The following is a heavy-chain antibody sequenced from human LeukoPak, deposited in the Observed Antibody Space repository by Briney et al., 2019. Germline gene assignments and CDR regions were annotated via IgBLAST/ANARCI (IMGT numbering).Heavy chain of an antibody. CDR1: GQSISTYW. CDR3: ACRKYYSTWSDP. CDR2: IYPSDSTT. Sequence: GESLKISCKTSGQSISTYWIGWVRQMPGKGLEWMGIIYPSDSTTLYSPSFQGQVTISADKSINTAYLQWSSLKASDTAIYYCACRKYYSTWSDPWGQGTLVTVPS. J-gene: IGHJ5*02. D-gene: IGHD3-10*01. V-gene: IGHV5-51*01.